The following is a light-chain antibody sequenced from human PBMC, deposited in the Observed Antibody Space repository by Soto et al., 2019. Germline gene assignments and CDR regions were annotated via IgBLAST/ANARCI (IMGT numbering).Light chain of an antibody. J-gene: IGLJ3*02. Sequence: QSVLTQPPSASGTPGQRVTISCSGSSSNVGSNTVSWYQQLPGTAPKVLIYSDDQRPSGVPDRFSGSRSGSSASLAISGLQSGDEDDYYCASWEDSLNGWVIGGGTKVTVL. CDR3: ASWEDSLNGWV. CDR1: SSNVGSNT. V-gene: IGLV1-44*01. CDR2: SDD.